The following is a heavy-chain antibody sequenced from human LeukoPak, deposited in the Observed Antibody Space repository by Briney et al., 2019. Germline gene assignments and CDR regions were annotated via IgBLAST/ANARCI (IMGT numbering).Heavy chain of an antibody. Sequence: GRSLRLSCAASGFTFSSYGMHWVRQAPGKGLEWVAVIWYDGSNKYYADSVKGRFTISRDNSKNTLYLQMNSLRAEDTAVYYCARDERIFGSYGMDVWSQGTTVTVSS. J-gene: IGHJ6*02. CDR1: GFTFSSYG. V-gene: IGHV3-33*01. CDR3: ARDERIFGSYGMDV. CDR2: IWYDGSNK. D-gene: IGHD3-3*01.